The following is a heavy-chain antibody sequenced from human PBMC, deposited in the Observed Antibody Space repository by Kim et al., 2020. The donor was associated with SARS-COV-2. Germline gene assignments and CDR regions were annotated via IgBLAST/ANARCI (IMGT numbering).Heavy chain of an antibody. CDR3: ASSLVPLARPFVGALYYFDY. J-gene: IGHJ4*02. Sequence: SETLSLTCTVSGGSISSSSYYWGWIRQPPGKGLEWIGSIYYSGSTYYNPSLKSRVTISVDTSKNQFSLKLSSVTAADTAVYYCASSLVPLARPFVGALYYFDYWGQGTLVTVSS. CDR1: GGSISSSSYY. D-gene: IGHD3-10*01. V-gene: IGHV4-39*01. CDR2: IYYSGST.